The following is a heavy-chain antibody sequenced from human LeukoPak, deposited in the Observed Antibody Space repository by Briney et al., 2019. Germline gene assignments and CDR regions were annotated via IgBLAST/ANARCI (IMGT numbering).Heavy chain of an antibody. Sequence: SETLSLTCTVSGGSISSYYWSWIRQPPGKGLDWIGSLYYSGSTYYNPSLKSRVTISVDTSKNQFSLSLSSVTAADTAVYYCARLYGYSYGSVDYWGQGTLVTVSS. D-gene: IGHD5-18*01. J-gene: IGHJ4*02. CDR3: ARLYGYSYGSVDY. CDR2: LYYSGST. CDR1: GGSISSYY. V-gene: IGHV4-39*01.